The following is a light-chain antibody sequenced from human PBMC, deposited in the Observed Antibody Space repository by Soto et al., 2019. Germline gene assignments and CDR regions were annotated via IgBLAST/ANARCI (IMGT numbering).Light chain of an antibody. Sequence: AIQMTQSPSSLSASVGDTVTITCRARQGIRTELGWYQQKPGKAPKLLIYGASTLQGGVPSRISGSGSGTEFTLTISSLQPEDFATYYCLQDYGYPRTFGQGTKVDIK. CDR3: LQDYGYPRT. V-gene: IGKV1-6*01. CDR2: GAS. CDR1: QGIRTE. J-gene: IGKJ1*01.